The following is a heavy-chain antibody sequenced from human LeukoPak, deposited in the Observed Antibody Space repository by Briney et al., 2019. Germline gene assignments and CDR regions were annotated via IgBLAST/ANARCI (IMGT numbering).Heavy chain of an antibody. D-gene: IGHD6-13*01. CDR3: ARHSSSWYRTEYFQH. V-gene: IGHV4-59*08. Sequence: SETLSLTCTVSGGSISSYYWSGIRQPPGKGLEWIGYIYYSGSTNYNPSLKSRVTISVDTSKNQFSLKLSSVTAADTAVYYCARHSSSWYRTEYFQHWGQGTLVTVSS. CDR2: IYYSGST. CDR1: GGSISSYY. J-gene: IGHJ1*01.